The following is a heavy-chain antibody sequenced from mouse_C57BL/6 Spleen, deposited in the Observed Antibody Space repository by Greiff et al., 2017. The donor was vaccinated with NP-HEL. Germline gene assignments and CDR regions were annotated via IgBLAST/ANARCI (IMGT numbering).Heavy chain of an antibody. J-gene: IGHJ1*03. Sequence: EVQLMESGGGLVQPGGSMKLSCVASGFTFSNYWMNWVRQSPEKGLEWVAQIRFKSDNYATHHAVSVKGRFTISSDESKRSVYLQMNNLRAEDTGIYYCASLGYYSSSRYFDVWGTGTTVTVSS. D-gene: IGHD1-1*01. CDR3: ASLGYYSSSRYFDV. V-gene: IGHV6-3*01. CDR1: GFTFSNYW. CDR2: IRFKSDNYAT.